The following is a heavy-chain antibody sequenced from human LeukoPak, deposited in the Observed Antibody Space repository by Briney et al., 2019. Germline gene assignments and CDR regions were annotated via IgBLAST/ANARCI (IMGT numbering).Heavy chain of an antibody. J-gene: IGHJ6*03. CDR1: GFTFSSYG. CDR3: ASSHYDFWSGYYQYMDV. V-gene: IGHV3-30*02. CDR2: IRYDGSNK. D-gene: IGHD3-3*01. Sequence: GGSLRLSCAASGFTFSSYGMHWVRQAPGKGLEWVAFIRYDGSNKYYADSVKGRFTISRDNSKNTLYLQMNSLRAEDTAVYYCASSHYDFWSGYYQYMDVWGKGTTVTVSS.